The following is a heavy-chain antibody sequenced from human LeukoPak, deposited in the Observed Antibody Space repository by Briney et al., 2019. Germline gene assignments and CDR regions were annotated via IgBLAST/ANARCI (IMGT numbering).Heavy chain of an antibody. CDR3: AREGYCSSTSCRNYNWFDP. J-gene: IGHJ5*02. D-gene: IGHD2-2*01. CDR2: IHYSGST. Sequence: SETLSLTCTVSGGSISSYYWSWIRQPPGKGLEWIGYIHYSGSTNYNPSLKSRVTISVDTSKNQFSLKLSSVTAADTAVYYCAREGYCSSTSCRNYNWFDPWGQGTLVTVSS. CDR1: GGSISSYY. V-gene: IGHV4-59*01.